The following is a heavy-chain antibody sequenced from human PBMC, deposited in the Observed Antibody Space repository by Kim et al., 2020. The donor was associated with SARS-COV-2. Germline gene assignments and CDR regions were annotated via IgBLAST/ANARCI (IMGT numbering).Heavy chain of an antibody. CDR3: AFSHSSGYSEGAFDI. CDR2: ISGSGGST. CDR1: GFTFSSYA. J-gene: IGHJ3*02. D-gene: IGHD3-22*01. Sequence: GGSLRLSCAASGFTFSSYAMSWVRQAPGKGLEWVSAISGSGGSTYYADSVKGRFTISRDNSKNTLYLQMNSLRAEDTAVYYCAFSHSSGYSEGAFDIWGQGTMVTVSS. V-gene: IGHV3-23*01.